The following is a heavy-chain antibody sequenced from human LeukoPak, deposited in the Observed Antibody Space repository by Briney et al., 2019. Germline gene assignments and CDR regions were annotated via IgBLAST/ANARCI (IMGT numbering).Heavy chain of an antibody. V-gene: IGHV3-21*01. CDR2: ISSSSSYI. J-gene: IGHJ4*02. Sequence: GGSLRLSCAASGFTFSGYSMNWVRQAPGKGLEWVSSISSSSSYIYYADSVKGRFTISRDNAKNSLYLQMNSLRGEDTAVYYCAREQLWLLSDYWGQGTLVTVSS. D-gene: IGHD5-18*01. CDR1: GFTFSGYS. CDR3: AREQLWLLSDY.